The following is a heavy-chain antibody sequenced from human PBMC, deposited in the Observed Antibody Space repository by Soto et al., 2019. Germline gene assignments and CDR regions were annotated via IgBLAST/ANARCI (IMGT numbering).Heavy chain of an antibody. V-gene: IGHV3-30-3*01. CDR2: ISYDGSNK. CDR3: ASLYSGSWTYYYYSGMDV. Sequence: QVQLVESGGGVVQPGRSLRLSCAASGFTFSSYAMHWVRQAPGKGLEWVAVISYDGSNKYYADSVKGRFTISRDNSKNTLYLQMNSLRAEDTAVYYCASLYSGSWTYYYYSGMDVRGQGTTVSVSS. J-gene: IGHJ6*02. CDR1: GFTFSSYA. D-gene: IGHD1-26*01.